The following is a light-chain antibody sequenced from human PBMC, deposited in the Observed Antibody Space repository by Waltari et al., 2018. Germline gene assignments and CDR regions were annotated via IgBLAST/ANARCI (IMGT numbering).Light chain of an antibody. J-gene: IGLJ2*01. CDR3: QAWDSNTAV. CDR2: QDT. Sequence: SYKLAQSPSVCVSPGQTASITCSGDKLGDKYAFWYQQRPGQSPVLVIYQDTKRPSGIPERFSGSNSGNTATLTISGTQAMDEADYYCQAWDSNTAVFGGGTKLTVL. CDR1: KLGDKY. V-gene: IGLV3-1*01.